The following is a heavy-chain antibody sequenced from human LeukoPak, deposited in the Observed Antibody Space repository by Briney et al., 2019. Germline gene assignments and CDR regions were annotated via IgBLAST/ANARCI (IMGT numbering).Heavy chain of an antibody. CDR2: IIPIFGTA. J-gene: IGHJ5*02. V-gene: IGHV1-69*13. CDR3: ARGNGGSYDWFDP. Sequence: EASVKVSCKASGGTFSSYATSWVRQAPGQGLEWMGGIIPIFGTANYAQKFQGRVTITADESTSTAYMELSSLRSEDTAVYYCARGNGGSYDWFDPWGQGTLVTVSS. D-gene: IGHD1-26*01. CDR1: GGTFSSYA.